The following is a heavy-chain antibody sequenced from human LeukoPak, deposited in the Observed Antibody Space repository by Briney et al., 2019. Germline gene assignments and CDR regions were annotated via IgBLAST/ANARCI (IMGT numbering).Heavy chain of an antibody. CDR1: GYTFTSYY. CDR2: INPSGGST. CDR3: ASILLNGAFDI. D-gene: IGHD2-21*01. Sequence: ASVKVSCKASGYTFTSYYMHWVRQAPGQGLEWMGIINPSGGSTSYAQKFQGRVTMTRDTSTSTAYMELSSLRSEDTAVYYCASILLNGAFDIWGQGTMVTVSS. V-gene: IGHV1-46*03. J-gene: IGHJ3*02.